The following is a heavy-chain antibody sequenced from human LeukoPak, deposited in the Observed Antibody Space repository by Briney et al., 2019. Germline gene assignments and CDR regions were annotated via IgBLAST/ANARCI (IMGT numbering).Heavy chain of an antibody. CDR2: ISLNGGSS. V-gene: IGHV3-20*04. Sequence: GGSLRLSCAASGFTFSSYEMNWVRQAPGKGLEWVSGISLNGGSSGYADSVKGRFTISRDNAKNSLYLQMTSLRAEDTALYYCVRSITMFQYWGQGTLVTVSS. D-gene: IGHD3-10*01. CDR3: VRSITMFQY. CDR1: GFTFSSYE. J-gene: IGHJ1*01.